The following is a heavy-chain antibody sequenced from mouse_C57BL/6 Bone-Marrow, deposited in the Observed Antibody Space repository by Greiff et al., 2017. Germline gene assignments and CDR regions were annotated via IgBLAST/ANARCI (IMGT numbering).Heavy chain of an antibody. CDR3: VREGITTVPTQDFDY. J-gene: IGHJ2*01. V-gene: IGHV10-3*01. CDR2: IRSKSSNYAT. CDR1: GFTFNTYA. Sequence: EVKVVESGGGLVQPKGSLKLSCAASGFTFNTYAMHWVRQAPGKGLEWVARIRSKSSNYATYYADSVKDRFTISRDDSQSMLYLQMNNLKTEDTAMYDCVREGITTVPTQDFDYWGQGTTLTVAS. D-gene: IGHD1-1*01.